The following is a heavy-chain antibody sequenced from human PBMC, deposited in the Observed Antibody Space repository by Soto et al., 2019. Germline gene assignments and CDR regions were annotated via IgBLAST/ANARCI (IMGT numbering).Heavy chain of an antibody. CDR3: ARDGGEYNDFDPIYQGMDV. V-gene: IGHV5-51*01. CDR1: GYRFTRSW. CDR2: INPGGSDT. J-gene: IGHJ6*02. Sequence: GESLKISCTGSGYRFTRSWIGWVRQMPGKGLEWMGIINPGGSDTRYSPTFRGQVTMSVDKSISTAYLQWGSLKASDTAMYYCARDGGEYNDFDPIYQGMDVWGQGTTVTVSS. D-gene: IGHD5-12*01.